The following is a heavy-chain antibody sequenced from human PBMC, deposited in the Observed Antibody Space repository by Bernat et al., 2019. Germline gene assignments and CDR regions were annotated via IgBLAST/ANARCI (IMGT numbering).Heavy chain of an antibody. J-gene: IGHJ4*02. CDR3: ARLVERTERRFDY. V-gene: IGHV3-21*01. CDR2: ISSSSSYI. D-gene: IGHD1-1*01. CDR1: GFTFSSYS. Sequence: EVQLVESGGGRVKPGGSLRLSCAASGFTFSSYSMNWVRQAPGKGLDWVSSISSSSSYIYYADSVKGRFTISRDNAKNSLYLQMNSLRAEDTAVYYCARLVERTERRFDYWGQGTLVTVSS.